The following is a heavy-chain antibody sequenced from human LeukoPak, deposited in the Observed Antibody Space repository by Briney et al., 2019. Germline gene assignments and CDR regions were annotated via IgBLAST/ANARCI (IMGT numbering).Heavy chain of an antibody. V-gene: IGHV3-30*03. CDR2: ISYDGGNK. J-gene: IGHJ4*02. CDR3: ATGTLPWFGEYPFDY. D-gene: IGHD3-10*01. CDR1: ASTFSSYG. Sequence: PGRCLSLSCAASASTFSSYGSHCVRQPPSKVREWEAVISYDGGNKYYADSVKGRFTISRDKSKNTLSLQMNSLRAEDTAVYYCATGTLPWFGEYPFDYWGQGTLVTVSS.